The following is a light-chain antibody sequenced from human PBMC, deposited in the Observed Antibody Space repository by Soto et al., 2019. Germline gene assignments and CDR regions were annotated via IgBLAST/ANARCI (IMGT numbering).Light chain of an antibody. CDR1: SGHSSYI. J-gene: IGLJ2*01. CDR2: LEGSGSY. CDR3: ETWDINTHVV. V-gene: IGLV4-60*02. Sequence: QSVLTQSSSASASLGSSVKLTCTLSSGHSSYIIAWHQQQPGKAPRYLMKLEGSGSYNKGSGVPDRFSGSSSGADRYLTISNLQFEDEAEYYCETWDINTHVVFGGGTKVTVL.